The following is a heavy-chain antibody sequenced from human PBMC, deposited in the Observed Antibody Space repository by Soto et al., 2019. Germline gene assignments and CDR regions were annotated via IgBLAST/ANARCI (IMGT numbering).Heavy chain of an antibody. J-gene: IGHJ6*02. CDR2: ISYDGSNK. Sequence: QVQLVESGGGVVQPGRSLRLSCAASGFTFSSYAMHWVRQAPGKGLEWVAVISYDGSNKYYADSVKGRFTISRDNSKNTLYLQMNSLRAEDTAVYYCARAEYYYYYGMDVWGQGTTVTVSS. CDR1: GFTFSSYA. CDR3: ARAEYYYYYGMDV. V-gene: IGHV3-30-3*01.